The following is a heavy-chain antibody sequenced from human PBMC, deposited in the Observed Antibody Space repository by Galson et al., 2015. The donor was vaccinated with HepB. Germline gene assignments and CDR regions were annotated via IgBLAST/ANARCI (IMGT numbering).Heavy chain of an antibody. CDR2: ISAYNGNT. CDR1: GYTFTSYG. CDR3: AREGGLVAAAGTYYYYGMDV. Sequence: SVKVSCKASGYTFTSYGISWVRQAPGQGLEWMGWISAYNGNTNYAQKLQGRVTMTTDTSTSTAYMELRSLRSDDTAVYYCAREGGLVAAAGTYYYYGMDVWGQGTTVTVSS. D-gene: IGHD6-13*01. V-gene: IGHV1-18*04. J-gene: IGHJ6*02.